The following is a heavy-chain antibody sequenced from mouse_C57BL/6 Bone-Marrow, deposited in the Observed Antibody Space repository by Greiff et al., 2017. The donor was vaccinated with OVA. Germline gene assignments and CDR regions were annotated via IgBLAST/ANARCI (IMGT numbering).Heavy chain of an antibody. CDR3: TTRLDRSGPLYYAMDY. CDR2: IDPENGDT. D-gene: IGHD3-2*02. V-gene: IGHV14-4*01. CDR1: GFNIKDDY. Sequence: EVQLQQSGAELVRPGASVKLSCTASGFNIKDDYMHWVKQRPEQGMEWIGWIDPENGDTEYASKFQGKATITADTSSNTAYLQLSSLTSEDTAVYYCTTRLDRSGPLYYAMDYWGQGTSVTVSS. J-gene: IGHJ4*01.